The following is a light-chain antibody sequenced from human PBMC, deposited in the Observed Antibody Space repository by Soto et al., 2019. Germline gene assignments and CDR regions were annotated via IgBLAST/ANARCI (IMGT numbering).Light chain of an antibody. CDR1: QSISSD. V-gene: IGKV3-15*01. Sequence: EIVMTPSPATLSVSPGERATLSCRASQSISSDLAWYQQKPGQAPSLLICCSSMSTGIPARFSGSGSGTDFTLTISSLQSEDSALYYCQQYNWWPWTFGQGTKVDI. CDR3: QQYNWWPWT. CDR2: CS. J-gene: IGKJ1*01.